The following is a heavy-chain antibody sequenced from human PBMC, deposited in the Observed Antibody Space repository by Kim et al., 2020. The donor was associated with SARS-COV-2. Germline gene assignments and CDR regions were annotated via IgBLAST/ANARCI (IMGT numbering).Heavy chain of an antibody. CDR3: ARGPYFYDSSGYLDD. V-gene: IGHV1-69*13. D-gene: IGHD3-22*01. J-gene: IGHJ4*02. CDR1: GGTFGRNA. Sequence: SVKVSCKASGGTFGRNAIHWVRQAPGQGLEWMGGLIPIYHTPNYAQKFQGKVTITADESTSTAYMELSSLRSEDTAVYYCARGPYFYDSSGYLDDWGQGTLVTVSS. CDR2: LIPIYHTP.